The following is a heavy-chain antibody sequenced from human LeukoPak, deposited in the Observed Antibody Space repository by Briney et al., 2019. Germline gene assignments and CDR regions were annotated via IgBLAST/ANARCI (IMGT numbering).Heavy chain of an antibody. D-gene: IGHD2-15*01. CDR2: IVVGSGNT. CDR3: AAEYCSGGSCGGMDV. J-gene: IGHJ6*02. CDR1: GFTFTSSA. V-gene: IGHV1-58*02. Sequence: SVKVSCKASGFTFTSSAMQWVRQARGQRLEWIGWIVVGSGNTNYAQKFQERVTITRDMSTSTAYMELNSLRSEDTAVYYCAAEYCSGGSCGGMDVWGQGTTVTVSS.